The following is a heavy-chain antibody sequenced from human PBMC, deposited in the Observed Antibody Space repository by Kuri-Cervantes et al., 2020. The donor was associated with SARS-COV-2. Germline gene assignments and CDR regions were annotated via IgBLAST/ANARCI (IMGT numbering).Heavy chain of an antibody. CDR2: FDPEDGET. J-gene: IGHJ4*02. CDR1: GYTLTELS. V-gene: IGHV1-24*01. D-gene: IGHD3-3*01. Sequence: ASVKVSCKVSGYTLTELSMHWVRQAPGKGLEWMGGFDPEDGETIYAQKFQGRVTMTEDTSTDTAYMELSSLRAEDTAVYYCAKDFWSGYYYFDYWGQGTLVTVSS. CDR3: AKDFWSGYYYFDY.